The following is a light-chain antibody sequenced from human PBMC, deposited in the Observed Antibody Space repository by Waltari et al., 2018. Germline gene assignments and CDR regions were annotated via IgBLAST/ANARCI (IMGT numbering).Light chain of an antibody. CDR3: QQYNSYSPRT. Sequence: DIQMTQSPSTLSAYVVDRVTITGRASQSIRSWLAWYQQKPGKAPKLLIYKASSLERGVPSTFSGSGSWTEFTLTISSLPPDDFATSYCQQYNSYSPRTFGQGTKVEIK. CDR1: QSIRSW. V-gene: IGKV1-5*03. CDR2: KAS. J-gene: IGKJ1*01.